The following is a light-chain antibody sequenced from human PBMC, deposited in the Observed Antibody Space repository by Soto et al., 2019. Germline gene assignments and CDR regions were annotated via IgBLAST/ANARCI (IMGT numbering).Light chain of an antibody. CDR3: QQYGSSPGT. J-gene: IGKJ1*01. CDR1: QSVSSSY. V-gene: IGKV3-20*01. Sequence: EIVLTQSPGTLSLTPGERATLSCRASQSVSSSYFAWYQQKPGQAPRLLIYGASSRATGIPDSFSGSGSGTDFTLTISRLEPEDFAVYYCQQYGSSPGTFGQGTKVEIK. CDR2: GAS.